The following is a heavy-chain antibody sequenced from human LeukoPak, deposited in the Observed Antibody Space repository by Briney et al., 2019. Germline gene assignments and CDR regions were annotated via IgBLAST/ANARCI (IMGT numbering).Heavy chain of an antibody. V-gene: IGHV3-23*01. CDR1: GFTFSSYA. D-gene: IGHD3-9*01. CDR3: ARGKYYDILTGPIGHFDY. Sequence: PGGSLRLSCAASGFTFSSYAMSWVRQAPGKGLEWVSAISGSGGSTYYADSAKGRFTISRDNSKNTLYLQMNSLRAEDTAVYYCARGKYYDILTGPIGHFDYWGQGTLVTVSS. J-gene: IGHJ4*02. CDR2: ISGSGGST.